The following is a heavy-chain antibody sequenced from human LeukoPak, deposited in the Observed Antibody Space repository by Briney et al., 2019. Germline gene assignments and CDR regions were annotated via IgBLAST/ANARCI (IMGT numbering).Heavy chain of an antibody. CDR2: INYSGST. Sequence: SVTLSLTCAVSGGSISSGGYRWTWIRQYPGKGLEWIGYINYSGSTYYNPSLKSRVIISVDTSKNQFSLNLNSVTAADTAVYYCAREMDAHPRIVVWGQGTLVTVSS. D-gene: IGHD2-21*01. CDR3: AREMDAHPRIVV. V-gene: IGHV4-31*11. J-gene: IGHJ1*01. CDR1: GGSISSGGYR.